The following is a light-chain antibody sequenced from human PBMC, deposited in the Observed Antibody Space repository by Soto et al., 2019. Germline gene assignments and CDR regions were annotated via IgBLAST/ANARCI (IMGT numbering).Light chain of an antibody. J-gene: IGLJ1*01. CDR1: SSDVGGYNY. CDR2: DVS. Sequence: QSVLTQPASVSGSPGQSITISCTGTSSDVGGYNYVSWYQHHPGKAPKLIICDVSSRPSGVSDRFSGSKSGNTASLTISGLQAEDEADYYCSSYTSSSPYVFGTGPKVTVL. CDR3: SSYTSSSPYV. V-gene: IGLV2-14*03.